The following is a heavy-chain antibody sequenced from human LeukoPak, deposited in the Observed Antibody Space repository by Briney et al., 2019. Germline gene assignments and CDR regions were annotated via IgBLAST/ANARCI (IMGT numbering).Heavy chain of an antibody. D-gene: IGHD3-9*01. CDR3: ARSFDWLTRYYFDY. CDR1: GHTFTGYY. Sequence: ASVKVSCKASGHTFTGYYMHWVRQAPGQGLEWMGWINPNSGGTNYAQKFQGRVTMTRDTSISTAYMELSRLRSDDTAVYYCARSFDWLTRYYFDYWGQGTLVTVSS. V-gene: IGHV1-2*02. J-gene: IGHJ4*02. CDR2: INPNSGGT.